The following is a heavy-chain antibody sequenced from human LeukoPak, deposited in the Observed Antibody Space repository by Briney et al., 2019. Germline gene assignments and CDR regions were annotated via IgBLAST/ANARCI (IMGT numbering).Heavy chain of an antibody. CDR1: GDSISTSDYH. CDR2: LYHSGST. Sequence: SETLSLTCTGSGDSISTSDYHWGWMRQPPGKGPEWIGTLYHSGSTHYNPSLESRITISVDTSRNQFSLNLSSVTAADTAFYYCARLKPMIVLAYGFRPREGTTYCFDYWGQGTLVTVSS. V-gene: IGHV4-39*01. CDR3: ARLKPMIVLAYGFRPREGTTYCFDY. J-gene: IGHJ4*02. D-gene: IGHD3-22*01.